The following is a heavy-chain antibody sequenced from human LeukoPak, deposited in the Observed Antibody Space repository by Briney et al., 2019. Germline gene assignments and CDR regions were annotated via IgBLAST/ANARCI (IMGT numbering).Heavy chain of an antibody. J-gene: IGHJ6*02. CDR2: IYYSGST. CDR3: ARSYDGRGYYYYGMDV. CDR1: GGSINSYY. Sequence: PSETLSLTCTVSGGSINSYYGSWSRQPPGKGLEWIGYIYYSGSTHYNPSLKSRVTISVDTSKNQFSLKLSSVTAADTAVYYCARSYDGRGYYYYGMDVWGQGTTVTVSS. V-gene: IGHV4-59*01. D-gene: IGHD3-22*01.